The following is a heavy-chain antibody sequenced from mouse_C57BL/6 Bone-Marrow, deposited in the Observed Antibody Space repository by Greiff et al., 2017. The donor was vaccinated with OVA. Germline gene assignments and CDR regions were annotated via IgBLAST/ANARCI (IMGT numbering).Heavy chain of an antibody. CDR3: AIYHYYGSSPAWFAY. D-gene: IGHD1-1*01. CDR1: GYTFTSYW. CDR2: IHPSDSDT. J-gene: IGHJ3*01. V-gene: IGHV1-74*01. Sequence: QVQLKESGAELVKPGASVKVSCKASGYTFTSYWMHWVKQRPGQGLEWIGRIHPSDSDTNYNQKFKGKATLTVDKSSSTAYRQLSSLTSEDSAVYYCAIYHYYGSSPAWFAYWGQGTLVTVSA.